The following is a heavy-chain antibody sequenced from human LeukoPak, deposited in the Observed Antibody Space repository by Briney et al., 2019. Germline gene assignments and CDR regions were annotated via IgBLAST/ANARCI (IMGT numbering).Heavy chain of an antibody. J-gene: IGHJ6*03. CDR3: ARGSTVTTEYYYMDV. CDR2: IYTSGST. V-gene: IGHV4-4*07. Sequence: PSETLSLTCTVSGGSISSYYWSWIRQPAGKGLEWIGRIYTSGSTNYNPSLKSRVTISVDKSKNQFSLKLSSVTAADTAVYYCARGSTVTTEYYYMDVWGKGTTVTVSS. CDR1: GGSISSYY. D-gene: IGHD4-17*01.